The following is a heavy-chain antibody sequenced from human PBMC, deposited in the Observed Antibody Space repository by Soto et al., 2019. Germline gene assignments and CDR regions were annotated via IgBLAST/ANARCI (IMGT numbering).Heavy chain of an antibody. Sequence: QLQLVESGGGVVQPEKSLRLSCEASGFTFSAFDMHWVRQSPGKGLEWVATSSYDGDTKYYANSVKGRFTISRDNSRNTPDLHMNSLRAEDTAMYYCTRDWSAVIGTPFDLWGQGTMVVVSS. CDR2: SSYDGDTK. V-gene: IGHV3-30-3*01. CDR1: GFTFSAFD. D-gene: IGHD6-19*01. J-gene: IGHJ3*01. CDR3: TRDWSAVIGTPFDL.